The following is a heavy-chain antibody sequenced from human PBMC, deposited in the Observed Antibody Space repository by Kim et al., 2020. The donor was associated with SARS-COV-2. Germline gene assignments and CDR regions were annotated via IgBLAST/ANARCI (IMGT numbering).Heavy chain of an antibody. CDR2: ISSSSSYK. V-gene: IGHV3-21*01. Sequence: GGSLRLSCAASGFTFSSYSMNWVRQAPGKGLEWVSSISSSSSYKYYADSVKGRFTISRDNAKNSLYLQMNSLRAEDTAVYYCARDSPMYSSGWSNFDYWGQGTLVTVSS. CDR1: GFTFSSYS. CDR3: ARDSPMYSSGWSNFDY. J-gene: IGHJ4*02. D-gene: IGHD6-19*01.